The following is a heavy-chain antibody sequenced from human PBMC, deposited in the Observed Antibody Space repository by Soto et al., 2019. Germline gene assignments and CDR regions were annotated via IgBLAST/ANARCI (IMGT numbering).Heavy chain of an antibody. D-gene: IGHD4-17*01. V-gene: IGHV1-3*01. Sequence: ASVKVSGKASGYIFTNYAIHWVRQAPGQRLEWMGWISGADGNTRYSPKFQGRLTISTDTSASTAYMELSSLRSEDTAVFYCARDRTTSSTRRFDYWGQGTLVTVSS. CDR1: GYIFTNYA. CDR2: ISGADGNT. CDR3: ARDRTTSSTRRFDY. J-gene: IGHJ4*02.